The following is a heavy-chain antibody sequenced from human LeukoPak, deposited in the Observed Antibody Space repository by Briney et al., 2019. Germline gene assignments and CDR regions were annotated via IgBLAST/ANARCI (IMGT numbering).Heavy chain of an antibody. CDR3: ARVPTSGWPSPDY. D-gene: IGHD6-25*01. V-gene: IGHV4-34*01. CDR2: IDDSGST. Sequence: PSETLSLTCAVYGGPFSGHYWSWVRRPAGKGLEWSGEIDDSGSTNYNPSLTSRVTISVDTSKNQFSLKLCPVTAADTAVYHCARVPTSGWPSPDYWGQGTLVTASS. J-gene: IGHJ4*02. CDR1: GGPFSGHY.